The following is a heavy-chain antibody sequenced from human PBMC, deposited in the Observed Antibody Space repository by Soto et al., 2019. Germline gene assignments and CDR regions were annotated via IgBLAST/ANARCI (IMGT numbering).Heavy chain of an antibody. D-gene: IGHD3-22*01. J-gene: IGHJ3*02. CDR3: AKDLINSYYYDSSGQYPSAFDI. CDR2: VSGSGGST. V-gene: IGHV3-23*01. CDR1: GFTFRSYA. Sequence: GGSQRLSSTFSGFTFRSYAMSWVRQAPGKGLEWVSGVSGSGGSTNYADSVKGRFTISRDNSKKTLFLQMNSLRAEDTAVYYCAKDLINSYYYDSSGQYPSAFDIWGQGTIVTVSS.